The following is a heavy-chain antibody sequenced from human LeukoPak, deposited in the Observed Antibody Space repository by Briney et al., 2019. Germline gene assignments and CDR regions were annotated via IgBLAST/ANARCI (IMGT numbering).Heavy chain of an antibody. J-gene: IGHJ3*02. CDR2: VSGSGGDT. Sequence: GGSLRLSCAASGLTFTTNAMSWVRQAPGKGLEWVSAVSGSGGDTYYADSVKGRFTISRDNSKNTLYLQMNSLRAEDTAVYFCAKELIIQPTGTVAFDIWGQGTMVTVSS. V-gene: IGHV3-23*01. CDR3: AKELIIQPTGTVAFDI. CDR1: GLTFTTNA. D-gene: IGHD1-1*01.